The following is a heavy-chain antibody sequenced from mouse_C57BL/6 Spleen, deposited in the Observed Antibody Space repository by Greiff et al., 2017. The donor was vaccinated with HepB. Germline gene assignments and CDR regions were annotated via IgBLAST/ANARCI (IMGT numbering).Heavy chain of an antibody. J-gene: IGHJ3*01. V-gene: IGHV1-52*01. D-gene: IGHD1-1*01. Sequence: QVQLQQPGAELVRPGSSVKLSCKASGYTFTSYWMHWVKQRPIQGLEWIGNIDPSDSETHYNQKFKDKATLTVDKSSSTAYMQLSSLTSEDSAVYYCASLYGSSSWFAYWGQGTLVTVSA. CDR2: IDPSDSET. CDR3: ASLYGSSSWFAY. CDR1: GYTFTSYW.